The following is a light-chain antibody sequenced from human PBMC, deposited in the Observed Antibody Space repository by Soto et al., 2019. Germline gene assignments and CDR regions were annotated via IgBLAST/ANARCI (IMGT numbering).Light chain of an antibody. J-gene: IGLJ1*01. Sequence: QSALTQPRSVSGSPGQSVTISCTGSSSDVSGYDFVSWYQQHPGKAPKLLIYDVTKRPSGVPDRFSASKSGNTASLTISGLQSGDEAVYFCCSYARNYVYVFGTGTKLTVL. CDR2: DVT. CDR1: SSDVSGYDF. V-gene: IGLV2-11*01. CDR3: CSYARNYVYV.